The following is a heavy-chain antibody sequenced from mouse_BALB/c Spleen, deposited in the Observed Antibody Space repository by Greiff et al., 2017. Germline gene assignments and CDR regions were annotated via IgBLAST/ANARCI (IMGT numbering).Heavy chain of an antibody. Sequence: ESGPGLVKPSQSLSLTCSVTGYSITSGYYWNWIRQFPGNKLEWMGYISYDGSNNYNPSLKNRISITRDTSKNQFFLKLNSVTTEDTATYYCATDGYYVDYYAMDYWGQGTSVTVSS. J-gene: IGHJ4*01. CDR1: GYSITSGYY. CDR3: ATDGYYVDYYAMDY. V-gene: IGHV3-6*02. D-gene: IGHD2-3*01. CDR2: ISYDGSN.